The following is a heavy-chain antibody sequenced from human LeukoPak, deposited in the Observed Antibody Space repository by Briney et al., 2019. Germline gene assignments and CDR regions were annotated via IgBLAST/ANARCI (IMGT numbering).Heavy chain of an antibody. V-gene: IGHV4-59*13. Sequence: SETLSLTCTVSGGSISSYYWSWIRQPPGKGLEWIGYIYYSGSTNYNPSLKSRVTISVDTSKNQFSLNLRPVTAADTAVYYCARLRDGYNWFDYWGQGTLVTVSS. CDR1: GGSISSYY. D-gene: IGHD5-24*01. CDR3: ARLRDGYNWFDY. CDR2: IYYSGST. J-gene: IGHJ4*02.